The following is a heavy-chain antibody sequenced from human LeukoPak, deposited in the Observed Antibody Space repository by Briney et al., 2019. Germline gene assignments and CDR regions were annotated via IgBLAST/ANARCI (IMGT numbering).Heavy chain of an antibody. J-gene: IGHJ4*02. CDR1: GFTFSSYA. CDR2: ISGSGGST. CDR3: AKAGGSYPLRYYFDY. D-gene: IGHD1-26*01. Sequence: GGSLRLSCAASGFTFSSYAMSWVRQAPGEGLEWVSAISGSGGSTYYADSVKGRFTISRDNSKNTLYLQMNSLRAEDTAVYYCAKAGGSYPLRYYFDYWGQGTLVTVSS. V-gene: IGHV3-23*01.